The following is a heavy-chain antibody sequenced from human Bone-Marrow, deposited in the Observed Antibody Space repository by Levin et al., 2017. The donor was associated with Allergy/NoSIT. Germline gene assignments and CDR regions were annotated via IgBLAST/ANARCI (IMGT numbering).Heavy chain of an antibody. CDR2: IKSKNDGGTT. CDR3: TTDMHYYDSSGYSEH. Sequence: GGSLRLSCAASGFTFTYTWMSWVRQAPGKGLEWVGRIKSKNDGGTTDYAAPEKGRFTISRDDLKTTLYLQMNSLKTEDTAVYYCTTDMHYYDSSGYSEHWGQGTLVAVSS. CDR1: GFTFTYTW. V-gene: IGHV3-15*01. D-gene: IGHD3-22*01. J-gene: IGHJ4*02.